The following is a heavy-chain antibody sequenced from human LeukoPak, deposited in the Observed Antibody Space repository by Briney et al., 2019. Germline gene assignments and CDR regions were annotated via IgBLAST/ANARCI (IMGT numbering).Heavy chain of an antibody. Sequence: SSQTLSLTCTVSGDSISSADYYWTWIRQPPGKGLELVGFIYYSGSTKYNPSLKSRVTISAATSKTQFSLRLSYATAADTAVYYCARIRRPHWYLGLWGRGTLVTVSS. CDR2: IYYSGST. D-gene: IGHD3-3*01. V-gene: IGHV4-30-4*08. CDR1: GDSISSADYY. CDR3: ARIRRPHWYLGL. J-gene: IGHJ2*01.